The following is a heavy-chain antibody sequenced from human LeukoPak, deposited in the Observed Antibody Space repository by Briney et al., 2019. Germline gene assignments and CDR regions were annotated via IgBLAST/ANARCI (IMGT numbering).Heavy chain of an antibody. D-gene: IGHD2-15*01. Sequence: GGSLRLSCAASGFTFSSYAMSWVRQAPGKGLEWVSAISGSGGSTYYADSVRGRFTISRDNSKNTLYLQMNSLRAEDTAVYYCARVKRDCSGGSCYSYDYWGQGTLVTVSS. J-gene: IGHJ4*02. CDR1: GFTFSSYA. CDR2: ISGSGGST. V-gene: IGHV3-23*01. CDR3: ARVKRDCSGGSCYSYDY.